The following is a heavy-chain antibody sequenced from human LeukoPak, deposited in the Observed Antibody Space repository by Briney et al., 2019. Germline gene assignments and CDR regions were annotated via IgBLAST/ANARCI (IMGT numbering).Heavy chain of an antibody. Sequence: GASVKVSCKASGYTFTSYAISWVRQAPGQGLEWMGGIIPIFGTANYAQKFQGRVTITADESTSTAYVELSSLRSEDTAVYYCARGSSYGYRTYFDYWGQGTLVTVSS. V-gene: IGHV1-69*13. D-gene: IGHD5-18*01. CDR1: GYTFTSYA. CDR2: IIPIFGTA. CDR3: ARGSSYGYRTYFDY. J-gene: IGHJ4*02.